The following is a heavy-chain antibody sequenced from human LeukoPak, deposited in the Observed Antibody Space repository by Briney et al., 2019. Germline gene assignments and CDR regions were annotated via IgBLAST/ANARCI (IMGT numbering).Heavy chain of an antibody. V-gene: IGHV4-30-4*08. CDR1: GGSISSGDYY. J-gene: IGHJ4*02. CDR3: ARDLSRKSSSWYFDY. Sequence: PSETLSLTCTVSGGSISSGDYYWSWIRQPPGKGLEWIGYIYYSGSTYYNPSLKSRATISVDTSKNQFSLKLSSVTAADTAVYYCARDLSRKSSSWYFDYWGQGTLVTVSS. D-gene: IGHD6-13*01. CDR2: IYYSGST.